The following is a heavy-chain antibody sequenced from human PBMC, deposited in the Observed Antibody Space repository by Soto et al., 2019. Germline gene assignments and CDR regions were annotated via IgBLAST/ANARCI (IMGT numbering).Heavy chain of an antibody. V-gene: IGHV4-39*01. Sequence: PSETLSLTCTVSGDSISSASYFWGWIRQPPGKRLEWIGSVYFVGNSYYNPSLKSRVSISVDASKNQFSLRLSSMTAADTGVYYCVSFYGDYVNGLKRRYFEFLWQETLVTVCS. CDR1: GDSISSASYF. CDR3: VSFYGDYVNGLKRRYFEF. CDR2: VYFVGNS. J-gene: IGHJ4*02. D-gene: IGHD4-17*01.